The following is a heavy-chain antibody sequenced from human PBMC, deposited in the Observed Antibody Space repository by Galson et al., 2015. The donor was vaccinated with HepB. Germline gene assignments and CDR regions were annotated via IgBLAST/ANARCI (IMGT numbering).Heavy chain of an antibody. D-gene: IGHD2-2*02. CDR1: GFTFSSFS. V-gene: IGHV3-30*03. CDR2: ISYDGSNK. J-gene: IGHJ4*02. CDR3: ARDVIPIVLVPAAISDY. Sequence: SLRLSCAASGFTFSSFSMNWVRQAPGKGLEWVAVISYDGSNKYYADSVKGRFTISRDNSKDTLYLQMNSLRAEDTAVYYCARDVIPIVLVPAAISDYWGQGTLVTVSS.